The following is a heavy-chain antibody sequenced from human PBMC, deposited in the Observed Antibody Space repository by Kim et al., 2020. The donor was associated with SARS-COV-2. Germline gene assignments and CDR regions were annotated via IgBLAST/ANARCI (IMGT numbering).Heavy chain of an antibody. CDR3: AREGPYDSSGYYSWYFDL. J-gene: IGHJ2*01. CDR1: GGPISSYY. V-gene: IGHV4-4*07. Sequence: SETLSLTCTVSGGPISSYYWSWIRQPAGKGLEWIGRIYTSGSTNYNPSLKSRVTMSVDTSKNQFSLKLSSVTAADTAVYYCAREGPYDSSGYYSWYFDLWGRGTLVTVSS. CDR2: IYTSGST. D-gene: IGHD3-22*01.